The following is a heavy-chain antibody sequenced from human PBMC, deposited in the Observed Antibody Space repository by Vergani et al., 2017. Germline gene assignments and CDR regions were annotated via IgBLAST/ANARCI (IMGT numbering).Heavy chain of an antibody. Sequence: EVQLVESGGGLVKPGGSLRLSCAASGFTFSSYSMNWVRQAPGKGLEWVSSISSSSSYIYYADSVKGRFTISRDNAKNSLYLQMNSLRAEDTAVYYCARGRVFYDILTGYYLAPEAGREYFDYWGQGTLVTVSS. CDR2: ISSSSSYI. CDR1: GFTFSSYS. D-gene: IGHD3-9*01. CDR3: ARGRVFYDILTGYYLAPEAGREYFDY. V-gene: IGHV3-21*01. J-gene: IGHJ4*02.